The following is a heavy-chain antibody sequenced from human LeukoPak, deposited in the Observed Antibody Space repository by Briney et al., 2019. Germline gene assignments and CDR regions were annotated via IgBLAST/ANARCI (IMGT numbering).Heavy chain of an antibody. CDR3: AREFGYAVTSLDY. CDR2: ICTSGST. D-gene: IGHD4-17*01. Sequence: SGTLSLTCTVSGGSISSGSYYWSWIRQPAGKGLEWIGRICTSGSTHYNPSLKSRVIISVDTSKNQFSLKLSSGTAADTAVYYCAREFGYAVTSLDYWGQGTLVTVSS. J-gene: IGHJ4*02. V-gene: IGHV4-61*02. CDR1: GGSISSGSYY.